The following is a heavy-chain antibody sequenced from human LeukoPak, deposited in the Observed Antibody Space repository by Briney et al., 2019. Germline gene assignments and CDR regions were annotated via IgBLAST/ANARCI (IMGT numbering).Heavy chain of an antibody. CDR3: ARDGVSGFDY. CDR2: ISYDGSNK. V-gene: IGHV3-30*03. CDR1: GFTFSSYG. D-gene: IGHD2-8*01. J-gene: IGHJ4*02. Sequence: PGRSLRLSCAASGFTFSSYGFHWVRQTPGKGLEWVAVISYDGSNKYYADSVKGRFTISRDNSKNTLYLQMNSLRAEDTAVYYCARDGVSGFDYWGQGTLVTVSS.